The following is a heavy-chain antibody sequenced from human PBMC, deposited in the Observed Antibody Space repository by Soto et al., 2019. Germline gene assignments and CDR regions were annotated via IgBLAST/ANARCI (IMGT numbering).Heavy chain of an antibody. J-gene: IGHJ5*01. V-gene: IGHV3-23*01. CDR3: ARSGGYCSGVTCYPHWFDS. D-gene: IGHD2-15*01. CDR2: FSSGGHGT. Sequence: GGSLRLSCAGSGFTFSSYAMTWVRQAPGKGLEWVSTFSSGGHGTYYADSVKGRFTISRDNSNNTLYLQMDSLRAEDTAVYYCARSGGYCSGVTCYPHWFDSWGQGTLVTVSS. CDR1: GFTFSSYA.